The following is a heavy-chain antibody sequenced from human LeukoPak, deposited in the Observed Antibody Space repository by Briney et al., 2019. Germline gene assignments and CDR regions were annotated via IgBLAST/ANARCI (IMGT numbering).Heavy chain of an antibody. V-gene: IGHV4-4*07. Sequence: SETLSLTCTVSGGSISSYYWSWIRQPAGKGLEWIGRIYTSGSTNYNPSLKSRVTMSVDTSKNQFSLKLSSVTAADTAVYYCARDLQGHYDGSGYWTTPLDAFDIWGQGTMVTVSS. CDR3: ARDLQGHYDGSGYWTTPLDAFDI. J-gene: IGHJ3*02. CDR2: IYTSGST. CDR1: GGSISSYY. D-gene: IGHD3-22*01.